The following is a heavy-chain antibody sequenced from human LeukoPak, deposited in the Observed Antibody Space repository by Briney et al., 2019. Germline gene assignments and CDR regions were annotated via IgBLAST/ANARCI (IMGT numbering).Heavy chain of an antibody. V-gene: IGHV4-61*02. CDR1: GGSISSDLYY. D-gene: IGHD3-3*01. Sequence: SETLSLTCTVSGGSISSDLYYWNWIRQPAGKGLEWIGRFYNSGRTNFNPPLKSRVTISADTSKNQFSLKLRSVTAADTAVYYCARGDLKSDWFDPWGQGTLVIVST. CDR2: FYNSGRT. J-gene: IGHJ5*02. CDR3: ARGDLKSDWFDP.